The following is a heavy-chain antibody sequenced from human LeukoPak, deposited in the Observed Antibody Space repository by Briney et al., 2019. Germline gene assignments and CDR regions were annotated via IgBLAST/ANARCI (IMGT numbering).Heavy chain of an antibody. D-gene: IGHD6-6*01. J-gene: IGHJ4*02. V-gene: IGHV3-30*02. CDR3: AKNQYSSSYYFDY. CDR2: IRYDGSNK. Sequence: GGSLRLSCAASGFTFSSYGMHWVRQAPGKGLEWVAFIRYDGSNKYYTDSVKGRFTISRDNSKNSLYLQMNSLRAEDTAVYYCAKNQYSSSYYFDYWGQGTLVTVSS. CDR1: GFTFSSYG.